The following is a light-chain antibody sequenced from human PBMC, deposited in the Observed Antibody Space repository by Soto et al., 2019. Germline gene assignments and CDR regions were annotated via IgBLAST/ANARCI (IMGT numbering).Light chain of an antibody. CDR2: DAS. CDR1: QSISIY. J-gene: IGKJ1*01. CDR3: QQYNSYSLWT. V-gene: IGKV1-5*01. Sequence: DFQMTQSPSTLSASVGDRVTITCRASQSISIYLAWYQQKPGKTPNLLIYDASTLGSGVPSRFSGSGSGTEFTLTISSLQPDDFATYYCQQYNSYSLWTFGQGTKV.